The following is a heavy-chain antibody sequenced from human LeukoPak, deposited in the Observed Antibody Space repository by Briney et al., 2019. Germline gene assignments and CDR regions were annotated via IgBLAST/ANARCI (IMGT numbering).Heavy chain of an antibody. D-gene: IGHD3-10*01. Sequence: PGGSLRLSCTASGFTFSNAGMNWVRQAPGKGLEWVGRIKAKSEGGTTDYAAPAKGRFTISRDDSKNALFLQMDSLKSDDTAMYYCTTEFKELGSFFYFYYMDVWGTGTTVTISS. CDR2: IKAKSEGGTT. CDR1: GFTFSNAG. J-gene: IGHJ6*03. CDR3: TTEFKELGSFFYFYYMDV. V-gene: IGHV3-15*01.